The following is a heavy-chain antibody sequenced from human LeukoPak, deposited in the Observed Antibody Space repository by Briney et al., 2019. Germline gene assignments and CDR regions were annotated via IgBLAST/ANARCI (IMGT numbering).Heavy chain of an antibody. CDR3: ARSITIFGGFDY. D-gene: IGHD3-3*01. J-gene: IGHJ4*02. V-gene: IGHV3-21*01. CDR1: GFTFSSYS. Sequence: GGSLRLSCAASGFTFSSYSMNWVRQAPGKGLEWVSSISSSSSYIYYADSVKGRFTISRDNAKNSLYLQVSSLRAEDTAVYYCARSITIFGGFDYWGQGTLVTVSS. CDR2: ISSSSSYI.